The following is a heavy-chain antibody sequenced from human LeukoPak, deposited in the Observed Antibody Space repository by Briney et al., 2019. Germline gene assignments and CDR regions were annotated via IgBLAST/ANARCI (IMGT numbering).Heavy chain of an antibody. Sequence: SETLSLTCTVSGGSISSSSYYWGWIRQPPGKGLEWIGSIYYSGSTYYNPSLKSRVTISVDTSKNQFSLKLSSVTAANTAVYYCARSRDDYGDYAEAFDIWGQGTMVTVSS. CDR2: IYYSGST. V-gene: IGHV4-39*01. J-gene: IGHJ3*02. CDR3: ARSRDDYGDYAEAFDI. CDR1: GGSISSSSYY. D-gene: IGHD4-17*01.